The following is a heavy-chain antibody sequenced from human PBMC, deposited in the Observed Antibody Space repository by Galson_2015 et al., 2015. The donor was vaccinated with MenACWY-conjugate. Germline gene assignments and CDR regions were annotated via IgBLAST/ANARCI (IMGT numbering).Heavy chain of an antibody. V-gene: IGHV1-69*02. J-gene: IGHJ3*02. CDR1: GGTFSSYT. CDR3: ARGHGGSYYVHAFDI. CDR2: IIPILGIA. Sequence: SVKVSCKASGGTFSSYTISWVRQAPGQGLEWMGRIIPILGIANYAQTLQGRVTITADKSTSTAYMELSSLRSEDTAVYYCARGHGGSYYVHAFDIWGQGTMVTVSS. D-gene: IGHD1-26*01.